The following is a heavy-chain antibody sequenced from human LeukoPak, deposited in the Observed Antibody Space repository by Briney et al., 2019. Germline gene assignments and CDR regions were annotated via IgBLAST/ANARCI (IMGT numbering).Heavy chain of an antibody. D-gene: IGHD4-23*01. CDR1: GFTFSKYG. Sequence: PGGSLRLSCEASGFTFSKYGMHWARQAPGKGLEWVAVIWYDGSNKYYGGSVKGRFTISRDNSKNTLHLQMDSLRDEDTAVYYCARDRGSTVATPGFLDYWGQGTLVIVSS. CDR3: ARDRGSTVATPGFLDY. V-gene: IGHV3-33*01. J-gene: IGHJ4*02. CDR2: IWYDGSNK.